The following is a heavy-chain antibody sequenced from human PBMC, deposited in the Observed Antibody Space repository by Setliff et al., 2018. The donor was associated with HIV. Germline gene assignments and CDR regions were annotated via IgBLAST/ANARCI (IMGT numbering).Heavy chain of an antibody. J-gene: IGHJ4*02. CDR2: IHYSGSI. CDR1: GGPISSGVYY. Sequence: SETLSLTCTVSGGPISSGVYYWSWIRHHPGKGLEWIGYIHYSGSIYYNPSLKSRVTISVDTSKNQFSLKLSSVTAADTAVYYCARVCPPVRYNFWSGYYPKAGYFDYWGQGALVTVSS. D-gene: IGHD3-3*01. CDR3: ARVCPPVRYNFWSGYYPKAGYFDY. V-gene: IGHV4-31*03.